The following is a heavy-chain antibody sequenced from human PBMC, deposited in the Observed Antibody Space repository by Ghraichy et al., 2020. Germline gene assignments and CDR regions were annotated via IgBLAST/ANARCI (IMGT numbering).Heavy chain of an antibody. J-gene: IGHJ4*02. V-gene: IGHV3-74*01. Sequence: GESLRLSCAASGFTISKYWMHWVRQVPGKGLEWVSRINSAGSVTSYADSVNGRFTISRDNAKNTVYLQMNSLRAEDTALYYCASATTDNSGTGIDYWGQGTLVTVSS. D-gene: IGHD3-22*01. CDR1: GFTISKYW. CDR3: ASATTDNSGTGIDY. CDR2: INSAGSVT.